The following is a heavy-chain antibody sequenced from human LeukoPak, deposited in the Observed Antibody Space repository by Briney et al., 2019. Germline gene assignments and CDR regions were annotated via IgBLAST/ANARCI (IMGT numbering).Heavy chain of an antibody. D-gene: IGHD6-13*01. J-gene: IGHJ4*02. CDR1: GFTFSSYA. CDR2: ITSSGGST. Sequence: GGSLRLSCAASGFTFSSYAMTWVRQAPGKGLEWVSGITSSGGSTYYADSVKGRFTISRDNSKNTLYLQMNSLRAEDTAVYYCARDIEAAGLFLDYWGQGTLVTVSS. CDR3: ARDIEAAGLFLDY. V-gene: IGHV3-23*01.